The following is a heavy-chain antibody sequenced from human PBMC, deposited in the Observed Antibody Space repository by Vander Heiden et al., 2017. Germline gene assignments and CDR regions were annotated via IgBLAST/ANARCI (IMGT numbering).Heavy chain of an antibody. V-gene: IGHV3-21*01. CDR2: ISSGSSYI. CDR1: GFTFSSYS. Sequence: EVQLVESGGGLVKPGESLRLSCAGSGFTFSSYSMNWVRQAPGKGLEWVSFISSGSSYIYYADSVKGRFTISRDNAKNSLYLQMNSLKAEDTAVYYCAGVIEARPYWGQGTLVTVSS. D-gene: IGHD6-6*01. J-gene: IGHJ4*02. CDR3: AGVIEARPY.